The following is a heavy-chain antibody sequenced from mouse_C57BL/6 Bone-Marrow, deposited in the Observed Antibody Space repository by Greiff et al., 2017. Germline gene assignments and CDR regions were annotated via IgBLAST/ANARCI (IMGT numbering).Heavy chain of an antibody. Sequence: EVQLQQSGPELVKPGASVKISCKASGYTFTDYYMNWVKQSHGKSLEWIGDINPNNGGTSYNQKFKGKATLTVDKSSSTAYMELRSLTSEDSAVYYSAQNPYDMDYWGQGTSVTVSS. CDR3: AQNPYDMDY. CDR2: INPNNGGT. J-gene: IGHJ4*01. CDR1: GYTFTDYY. V-gene: IGHV1-26*01.